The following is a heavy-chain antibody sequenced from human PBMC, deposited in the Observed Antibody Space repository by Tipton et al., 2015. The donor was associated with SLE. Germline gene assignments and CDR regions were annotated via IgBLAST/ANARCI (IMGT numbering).Heavy chain of an antibody. Sequence: SLRLSCAASGFTFSSYGMNWVRQAPGKGLEWVSSISSSSSYIYYADSVKGRFTISRDNAKNSLYLQMNSLRAEDTAVCYCARDRLLGYFDYWGQGTLVTVSS. CDR1: GFTFSSYG. CDR2: ISSSSSYI. D-gene: IGHD3-16*01. CDR3: ARDRLLGYFDY. V-gene: IGHV3-21*03. J-gene: IGHJ4*02.